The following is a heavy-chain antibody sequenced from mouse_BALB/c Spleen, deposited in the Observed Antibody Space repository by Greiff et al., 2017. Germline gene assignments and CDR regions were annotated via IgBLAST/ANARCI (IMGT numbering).Heavy chain of an antibody. CDR2: IDPANGNT. D-gene: IGHD1-1*01. CDR1: GFNIKDTY. Sequence: VHVKQPGAELVKPGASVKLSCTASGFNIKDTYMHWVKQRPEQGLEWIGRIDPANGNTKYDPKFQGKATITADTSSNTAYLQLSSLTSEDTAVYYCARGGYGSPYYFDYWGQGTTLTVSS. J-gene: IGHJ2*01. V-gene: IGHV14-3*02. CDR3: ARGGYGSPYYFDY.